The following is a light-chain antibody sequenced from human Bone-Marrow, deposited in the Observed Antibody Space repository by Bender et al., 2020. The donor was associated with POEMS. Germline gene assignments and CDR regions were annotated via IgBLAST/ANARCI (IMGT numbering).Light chain of an antibody. CDR3: SSYAGGNTYF. CDR1: SSDVGGYHL. CDR2: EVT. V-gene: IGLV2-23*02. J-gene: IGLJ1*01. Sequence: HSALTQPASVSGSPGQAITISCTGTSSDVGGYHLVSWYQQHPGKAPKLIIFEVTKQPSGVSHRFSGSKSGNTASLPVSGLQAEDEADYFCSSYAGGNTYFFGTGTRVTVL.